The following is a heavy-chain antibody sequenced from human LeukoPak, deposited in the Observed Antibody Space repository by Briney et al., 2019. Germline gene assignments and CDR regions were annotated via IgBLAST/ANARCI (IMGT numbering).Heavy chain of an antibody. CDR3: ATTFDSSGYYTSAHAFDT. V-gene: IGHV1-18*01. J-gene: IGHJ3*02. Sequence: ASVKVSCKASGYTFTMHGISWVRQAPGQGLEWMGWISGYNGNTNYAQNLQGRVTMTTDTSTDTAYMELRSLRPDDTAVYFCATTFDSSGYYTSAHAFDTWGPGTMVTVSS. CDR1: GYTFTMHG. D-gene: IGHD3-22*01. CDR2: ISGYNGNT.